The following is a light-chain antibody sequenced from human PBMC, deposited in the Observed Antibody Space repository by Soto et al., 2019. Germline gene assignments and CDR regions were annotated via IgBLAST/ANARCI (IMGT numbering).Light chain of an antibody. Sequence: DTVLTQSPGTLSLSPGERLTVSCRGSHIVSSDLAWYQQKHGEAPRLLIYGASTRATGMPARFSGSGSGTDFTLTISRLEPEDFAVYYCQQYGSTLLITFGQGTRLEIK. CDR2: GAS. CDR3: QQYGSTLLIT. CDR1: HIVSSD. V-gene: IGKV3-20*01. J-gene: IGKJ5*01.